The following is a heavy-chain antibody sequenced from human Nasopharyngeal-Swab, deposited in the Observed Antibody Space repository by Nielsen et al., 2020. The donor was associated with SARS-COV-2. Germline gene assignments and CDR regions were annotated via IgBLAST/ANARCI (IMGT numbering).Heavy chain of an antibody. CDR2: IAHDASNE. V-gene: IGHV3-30*02. CDR3: ARDAPAHYGAFY. D-gene: IGHD4-17*01. CDR1: GFIFSNYW. J-gene: IGHJ4*02. Sequence: GESLKISCAASGFIFSNYWMHWVRQAPGKGLEWVAFIAHDASNEYYGDSVKGRFSISRDSSKNTLYLQMDSLRGEDTAVYYCARDAPAHYGAFYWGRGTLVTVSS.